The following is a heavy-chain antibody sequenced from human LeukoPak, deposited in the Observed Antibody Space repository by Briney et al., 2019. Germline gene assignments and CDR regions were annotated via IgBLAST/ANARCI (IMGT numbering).Heavy chain of an antibody. CDR2: IIPILGIA. V-gene: IGHV1-69*04. CDR1: GGTFSSYA. D-gene: IGHD4-17*01. CDR3: AGGALIRFLLDY. Sequence: GASVKDSCKASGGTFSSYAISWVRQALGQGLEWMGRIIPILGIANYAQKFQGRVTITADKSTSTAYMELSSLRSEDTAVYYYAGGALIRFLLDYWGQGTLVTVSS. J-gene: IGHJ4*02.